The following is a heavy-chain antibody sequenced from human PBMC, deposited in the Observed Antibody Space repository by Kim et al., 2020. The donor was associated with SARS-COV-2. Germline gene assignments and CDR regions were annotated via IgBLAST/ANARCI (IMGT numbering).Heavy chain of an antibody. J-gene: IGHJ4*02. CDR3: AKFGGLRLGELSFFDY. Sequence: SVKGRFTISRDNSKNTLYLQMNSLRAEDTAVYYCAKFGGLRLGELSFFDYWGQGTLVTVSS. D-gene: IGHD3-16*02. V-gene: IGHV3-23*01.